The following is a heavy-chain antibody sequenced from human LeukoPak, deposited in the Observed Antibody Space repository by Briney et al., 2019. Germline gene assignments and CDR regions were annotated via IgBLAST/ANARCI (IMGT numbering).Heavy chain of an antibody. CDR1: GFTFSSYA. CDR2: ISHDGSIK. Sequence: GGSLRLSCAPSGFTFSSYAMHSVRQAPGKGLAWMAFISHDGSIKHYADSVKGRFTISRDNSKNTPYVQMNSLRAEDTAVYYCASHSSPTYRGQGTLVPVSS. CDR3: ASHSSPTY. V-gene: IGHV3-30*04. D-gene: IGHD6-13*01. J-gene: IGHJ4*02.